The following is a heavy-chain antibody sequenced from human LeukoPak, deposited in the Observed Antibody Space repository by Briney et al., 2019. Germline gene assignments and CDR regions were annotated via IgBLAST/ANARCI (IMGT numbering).Heavy chain of an antibody. D-gene: IGHD6-19*01. CDR2: ISYDGSNK. CDR1: GFTFSSYA. CDR3: AKDPDSSGWFFDY. V-gene: IGHV3-30-3*01. Sequence: SLRLSCAASGFTFSSYAMHWVRQAPGKGLEWVAVISYDGSNKYYADSVKGRFTISRDNSKNTLYLQMNSLRAEDTAVYYCAKDPDSSGWFFDYWGQGTLVTVSS. J-gene: IGHJ4*02.